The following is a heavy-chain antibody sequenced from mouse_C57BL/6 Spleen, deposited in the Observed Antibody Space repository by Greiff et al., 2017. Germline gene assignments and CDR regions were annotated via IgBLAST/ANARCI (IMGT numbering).Heavy chain of an antibody. D-gene: IGHD3-2*02. CDR3: ARADSSGAYYAMDY. CDR1: GYSITSGYY. V-gene: IGHV3-6*01. J-gene: IGHJ4*01. CDR2: ISYDGSN. Sequence: DVQLQESGPGLVKPSQSLSLTCSVTGYSITSGYYWNWIRQFPGNKLEWMGYISYDGSNNYNPSLKNRISITRDTSKNQFFLKLNSVTTEDTATYYCARADSSGAYYAMDYWGQGTSVTVSS.